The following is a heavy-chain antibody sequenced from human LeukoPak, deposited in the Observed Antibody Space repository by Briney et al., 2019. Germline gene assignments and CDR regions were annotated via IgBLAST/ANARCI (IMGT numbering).Heavy chain of an antibody. Sequence: SETLSLTCNVSGGSISSSSYYWGWIRQPPGKGLEWIGSMYYSGSSYYNPSLKSRVTISVDTSKNQFSLKLSSVTAADTAVYYCANSIDFDYGDYYFDYWGQGALVTISS. V-gene: IGHV4-39*01. CDR1: GGSISSSSYY. CDR3: ANSIDFDYGDYYFDY. D-gene: IGHD4-17*01. CDR2: MYYSGSS. J-gene: IGHJ4*02.